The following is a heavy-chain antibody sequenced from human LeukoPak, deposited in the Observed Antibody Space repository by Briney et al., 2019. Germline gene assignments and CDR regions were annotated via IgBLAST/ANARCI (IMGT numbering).Heavy chain of an antibody. CDR1: GFTFSSYA. J-gene: IGHJ4*02. Sequence: QSGGSLRLSCAASGFTFSSYAMSWVRQAPGKGLEWVSAISGSGGSTYYADSVKGRFTISRDNSKNTLFLQMDSLRADDTAIYYCAKEVQQVGLFDNWGQGTLVTVSS. CDR3: AKEVQQVGLFDN. CDR2: ISGSGGST. V-gene: IGHV3-23*01. D-gene: IGHD1-26*01.